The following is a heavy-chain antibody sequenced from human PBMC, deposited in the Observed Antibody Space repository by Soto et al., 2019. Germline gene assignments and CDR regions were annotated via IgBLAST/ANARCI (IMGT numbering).Heavy chain of an antibody. CDR1: GGPINHYY. Sequence: SETLSLTCTVSGGPINHYYWTWIRQPPGKGLEWMGYIYYSGTTTNYNPSLKSRVTLSVDTSKNQFSLKLSSVTAADTAVYYCARLGGSYAVTHFDYWGQGTLVTVSS. CDR2: IYYSGTTT. CDR3: ARLGGSYAVTHFDY. J-gene: IGHJ4*02. D-gene: IGHD1-26*01. V-gene: IGHV4-59*08.